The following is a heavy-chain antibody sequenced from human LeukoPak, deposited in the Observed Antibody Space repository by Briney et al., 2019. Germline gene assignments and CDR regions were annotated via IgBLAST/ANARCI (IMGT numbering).Heavy chain of an antibody. J-gene: IGHJ4*02. CDR1: GFTFSSYG. Sequence: QPGGSLRLSCAASGFTFSSYGMHWVRQAPGKGLEWVAVISYDGSNKYYADSVKGRFTISRDNSKNTLYLQMNSLRAEDTAVYYCAKDYYYGSGSYYGEDYWGQGTLVTVSS. V-gene: IGHV3-30*18. CDR3: AKDYYYGSGSYYGEDY. D-gene: IGHD3-10*01. CDR2: ISYDGSNK.